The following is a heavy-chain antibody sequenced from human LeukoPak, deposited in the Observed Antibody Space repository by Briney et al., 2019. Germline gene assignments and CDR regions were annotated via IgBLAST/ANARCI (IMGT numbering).Heavy chain of an antibody. CDR3: ARDRGILDY. Sequence: KGLEWIGYIYYSGSTNYNPSLKSRVTISVDTSKNQFSLKLSSVTAADTAVYYCARDRGILDYWGQGTLVTVSS. V-gene: IGHV4-59*01. CDR2: IYYSGST. J-gene: IGHJ4*02. D-gene: IGHD3-10*01.